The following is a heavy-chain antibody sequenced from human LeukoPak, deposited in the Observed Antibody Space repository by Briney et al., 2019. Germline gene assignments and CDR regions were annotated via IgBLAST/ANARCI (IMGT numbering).Heavy chain of an antibody. V-gene: IGHV3-21*01. Sequence: GRSLRLSCAASGFTFSSYSMNWVRQAPGKGLEWVSSISSSSSYIYYADSVKGPFTISRDNAKTSLYLQMNSLRAEDTAVYYCARDGGPIVEMATIIGYYFDYWGQGTLVTVSS. J-gene: IGHJ4*02. CDR1: GFTFSSYS. CDR2: ISSSSSYI. D-gene: IGHD5-24*01. CDR3: ARDGGPIVEMATIIGYYFDY.